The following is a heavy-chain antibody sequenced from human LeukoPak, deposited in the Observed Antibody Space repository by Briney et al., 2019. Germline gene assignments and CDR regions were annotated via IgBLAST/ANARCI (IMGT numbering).Heavy chain of an antibody. CDR1: GFTFSSYG. Sequence: SGGSLRLSCAASGFTFSSYGMHWVRQAPGKGLEWVAFIRYDGSNKYYADSVKGRFTISRDNSKNTLYLQMNSLRAEDTAVYYCAKVIDVWSGFDAFDIWGQGTMVTVSS. J-gene: IGHJ3*02. V-gene: IGHV3-30*02. CDR2: IRYDGSNK. D-gene: IGHD3-3*01. CDR3: AKVIDVWSGFDAFDI.